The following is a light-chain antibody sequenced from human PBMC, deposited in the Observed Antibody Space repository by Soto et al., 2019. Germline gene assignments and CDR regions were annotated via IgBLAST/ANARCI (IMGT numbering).Light chain of an antibody. CDR3: CSYGGSFPYV. Sequence: QSALTQPPSVSWSPGQSVTISCTGTISDVGGYDYVSWYQQHPGKAPKRLIYDVTKRPSGVPDRFSGSRSGNTASLTISGLQAEDEADFFCCSYGGSFPYVFGTGTKLTVL. V-gene: IGLV2-11*01. J-gene: IGLJ1*01. CDR2: DVT. CDR1: ISDVGGYDY.